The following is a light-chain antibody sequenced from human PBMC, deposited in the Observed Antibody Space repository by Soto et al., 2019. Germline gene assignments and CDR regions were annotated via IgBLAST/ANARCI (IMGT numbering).Light chain of an antibody. V-gene: IGKV1-39*01. J-gene: IGKJ2*01. CDR2: GAS. CDR1: RSITTY. CDR3: QQTDITPYT. Sequence: DIQMTQSPSSLSASVGDRVTITCRASRSITTYLNWYQQKPGKAPKVLIYGASRLQSGVSLRFISGGSGTDFTLTISSLQPEEFATYYCQQTDITPYTFGQGTKLEIK.